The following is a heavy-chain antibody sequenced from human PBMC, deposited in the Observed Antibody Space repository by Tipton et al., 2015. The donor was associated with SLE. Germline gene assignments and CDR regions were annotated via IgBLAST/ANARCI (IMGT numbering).Heavy chain of an antibody. CDR2: IYYAGSI. J-gene: IGHJ6*03. D-gene: IGHD3-16*01. CDR1: GGSMTGYY. V-gene: IGHV4-59*08. CDR3: TRGVSGYFHYCYMDV. Sequence: TLSLTCTVSGGSMTGYYWNWIRQSPGKGLEWIGYIYYAGSINYNPSLMGRVTISVDTSKNQFSLRLTSVTAADTAVYYCTRGVSGYFHYCYMDVWGKGTTVTISS.